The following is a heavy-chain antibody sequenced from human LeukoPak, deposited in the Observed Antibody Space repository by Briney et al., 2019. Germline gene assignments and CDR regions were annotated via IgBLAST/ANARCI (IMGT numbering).Heavy chain of an antibody. CDR3: ARRGSGGRSFDI. Sequence: SETLSLTCTVSGGFVSSGSSYWTWIRQPPGKGLEWIGYISYSGSTNYNPSHKSRVTISVDTSKNQFSLNLSSVTAADTAVYYCARRGSGGRSFDIWGQGTMVTVSS. D-gene: IGHD2-15*01. CDR2: ISYSGST. J-gene: IGHJ3*02. V-gene: IGHV4-61*01. CDR1: GGFVSSGSSY.